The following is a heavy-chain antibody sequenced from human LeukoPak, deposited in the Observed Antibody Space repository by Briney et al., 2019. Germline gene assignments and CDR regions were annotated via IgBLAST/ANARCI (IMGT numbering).Heavy chain of an antibody. V-gene: IGHV4-59*11. CDR1: GGSISSHY. D-gene: IGHD2-15*01. CDR3: GRAALVGYFSYYYMDV. CDR2: ISNSGST. Sequence: PSETLSLTCTVSGGSISSHYWTWIQQSPVKGLEWIGDISNSGSTSYNPSLKSRVTISIDTSKNQFSLKLSSVTAADTAVYYCGRAALVGYFSYYYMDVWGKGTTVTVSS. J-gene: IGHJ6*03.